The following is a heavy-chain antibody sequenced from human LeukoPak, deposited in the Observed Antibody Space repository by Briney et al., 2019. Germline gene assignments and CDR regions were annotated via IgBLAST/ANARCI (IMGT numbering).Heavy chain of an antibody. V-gene: IGHV3-64*01. CDR3: ARDSHFDY. CDR1: GFTFSSYA. Sequence: GGSLRLSCAASGFTFSSYAMHWVRQAPGKGLEYVSAISSNGGSTYYANSVKGRFTISRDNSKNTLYLQMGSLRAEGMAVYYCARDSHFDYWGQGTLVTVSS. CDR2: ISSNGGST. J-gene: IGHJ4*02.